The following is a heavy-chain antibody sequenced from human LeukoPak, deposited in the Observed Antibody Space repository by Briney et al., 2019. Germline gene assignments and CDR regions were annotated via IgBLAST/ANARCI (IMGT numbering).Heavy chain of an antibody. Sequence: PSETLSLTCAVSGGSFSGYYWSWIRQPPGKGLEWIGEINHSGSTNYNPSLKSRVTISVDTSKNQFSLKLSSVTAADTAVYYCARGNYYGSGAPSGYYFDYWGQGTLVTVSS. CDR3: ARGNYYGSGAPSGYYFDY. CDR2: INHSGST. CDR1: GGSFSGYY. J-gene: IGHJ4*02. D-gene: IGHD3-10*01. V-gene: IGHV4-34*01.